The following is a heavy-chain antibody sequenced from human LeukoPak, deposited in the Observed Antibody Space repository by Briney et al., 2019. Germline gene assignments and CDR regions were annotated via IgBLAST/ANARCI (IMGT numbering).Heavy chain of an antibody. CDR2: MYYNGTT. D-gene: IGHD5-24*01. V-gene: IGHV4-39*06. Sequence: SETLSLTCTVSGGSISSYSYYWGWIRQPPGKGLEWIGSMYYNGTTYYNPSLKSRVTISVDTSKNQFVLTLTSVTAADTAVYYCARDKGDGYKLNWFDPWGQGTLVTVSS. CDR1: GGSISSYSYY. J-gene: IGHJ5*02. CDR3: ARDKGDGYKLNWFDP.